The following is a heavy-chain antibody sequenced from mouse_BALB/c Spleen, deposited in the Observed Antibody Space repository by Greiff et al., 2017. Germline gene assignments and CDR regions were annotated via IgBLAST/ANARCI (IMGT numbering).Heavy chain of an antibody. Sequence: QVQLQQSGAELAKPGASVKMSCKASGYTFTSYWMHWVKQRPGQGLEWIGYINPSTGYTEYNQKFKDKATLTADKSSSTAYMQLSSLTSEDSAVYYCARSGITEYYFDYWGQGTTLTVSS. D-gene: IGHD1-2*01. J-gene: IGHJ2*01. CDR2: INPSTGYT. CDR1: GYTFTSYW. V-gene: IGHV1-7*01. CDR3: ARSGITEYYFDY.